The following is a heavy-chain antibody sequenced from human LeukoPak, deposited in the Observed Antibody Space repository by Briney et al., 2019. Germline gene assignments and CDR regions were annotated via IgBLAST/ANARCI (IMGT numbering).Heavy chain of an antibody. J-gene: IGHJ6*03. CDR2: IYPGDSDT. Sequence: GESLKISCKGSGYSFTSYWIGWVRQMPGKGLEWMGIIYPGDSDTRYSPSFQGQVTISADKSISTAYLQWSSLKASDTAMYYCARHRITMVRGVNYMDVWGKGTTVTVSS. V-gene: IGHV5-51*01. D-gene: IGHD3-10*01. CDR1: GYSFTSYW. CDR3: ARHRITMVRGVNYMDV.